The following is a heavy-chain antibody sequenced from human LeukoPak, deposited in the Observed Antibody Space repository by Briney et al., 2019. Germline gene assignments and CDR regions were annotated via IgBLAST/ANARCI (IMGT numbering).Heavy chain of an antibody. J-gene: IGHJ6*03. CDR2: IYYSGST. CDR1: GGSISSYY. D-gene: IGHD3-22*01. Sequence: SETLSLTCTVSGGSISSYYWSWIRQPPGKGLEWIGYIYYSGSTNYNPSLKSRVTISVDTSKNQFSLKLSSVTAADTAVYYCARAHYDSSGYYYYYYYMDVWGQGTLVTVSS. V-gene: IGHV4-59*01. CDR3: ARAHYDSSGYYYYYYYMDV.